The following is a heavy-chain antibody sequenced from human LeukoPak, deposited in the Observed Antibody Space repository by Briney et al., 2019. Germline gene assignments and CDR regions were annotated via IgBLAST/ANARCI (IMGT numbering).Heavy chain of an antibody. CDR3: ARGARTAMAAKLIYYYYGMDV. Sequence: GGSLRLSCAASGFTFSSYWMSWVRQAPGKGLEWVAVIWYDGSNKYYADSVKGRFTISRDNSKNTLYLQMNSLRAEDTAVYYCARGARTAMAAKLIYYYYGMDVWGQGTTVTVSS. CDR1: GFTFSSYW. CDR2: IWYDGSNK. V-gene: IGHV3-33*08. D-gene: IGHD5-18*01. J-gene: IGHJ6*02.